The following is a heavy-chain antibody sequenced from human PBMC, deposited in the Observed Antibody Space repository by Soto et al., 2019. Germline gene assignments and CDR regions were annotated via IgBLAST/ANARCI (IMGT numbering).Heavy chain of an antibody. D-gene: IGHD3-22*01. Sequence: PSETLSLTCTVSGDSISSSNYYWGWIRQPPGKGLEWIANIYYSGTTYCNPPLKSRVAISVDTSKNHFSLKLSSVTAADTAIYYCARSNSGYYKWFDPWGQGTLVTVSS. J-gene: IGHJ5*02. V-gene: IGHV4-39*02. CDR2: IYYSGTT. CDR1: GDSISSSNYY. CDR3: ARSNSGYYKWFDP.